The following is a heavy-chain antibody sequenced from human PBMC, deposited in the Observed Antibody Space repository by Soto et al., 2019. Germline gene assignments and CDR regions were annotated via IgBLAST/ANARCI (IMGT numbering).Heavy chain of an antibody. J-gene: IGHJ4*02. CDR3: AKKRDPFDY. V-gene: IGHV1-2*04. CDR1: GYTFTDFY. CDR2: INPNNGGT. Sequence: ASVKVSCKASGYTFTDFYIHWVRQAPGQGLEWMGWINPNNGGTNYAQKSQGWVSMTRDTSISTAYMELNSLRAEDTAVYYCAKKRDPFDYWGQGTLVTVSS.